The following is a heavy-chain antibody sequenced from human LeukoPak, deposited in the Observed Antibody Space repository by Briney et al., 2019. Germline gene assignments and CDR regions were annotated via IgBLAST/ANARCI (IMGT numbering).Heavy chain of an antibody. CDR1: GYSFTSYW. D-gene: IGHD2-2*01. CDR3: ARQDIVVVPADQNAYYYYGMDV. Sequence: GESLKISCKGSGYSFTSYWIGWVRQMPGKGLEWMGIIYPGVSDTRYSPSFQGQVTISADKSISTAYLQWSSLKASDTAMYYCARQDIVVVPADQNAYYYYGMDVWGQGTTVTVSS. V-gene: IGHV5-51*01. J-gene: IGHJ6*02. CDR2: IYPGVSDT.